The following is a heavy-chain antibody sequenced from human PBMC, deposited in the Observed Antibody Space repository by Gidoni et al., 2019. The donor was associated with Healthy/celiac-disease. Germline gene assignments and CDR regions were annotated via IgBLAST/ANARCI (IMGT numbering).Heavy chain of an antibody. CDR2: IFSNDEK. V-gene: IGHV2-26*01. D-gene: IGHD3-22*01. J-gene: IGHJ6*02. CDR1: GFSLSNARMG. CDR3: ARIKRSSGYYYYYYGMDV. Sequence: QVTLKESGPVLVKPTETLTLTCTVSGFSLSNARMGVSWIRQPPGKALEWLAHIFSNDEKSYSTSLKSRLTISKDTSKSQVVLTMTNMDPVDTATYYCARIKRSSGYYYYYYGMDVWGQGTTVTVSS.